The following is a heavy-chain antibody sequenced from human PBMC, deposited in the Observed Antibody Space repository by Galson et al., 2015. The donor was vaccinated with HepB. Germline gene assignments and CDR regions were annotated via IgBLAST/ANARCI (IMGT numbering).Heavy chain of an antibody. CDR1: GYTFDTYW. V-gene: IGHV5-51*01. CDR3: ARVEAIYALPDY. J-gene: IGHJ4*02. Sequence: SGAEVKKPGESLKISCQGSGYTFDTYWIGWVRQMPGKGLEWMGMIYPRDSDTRYSPSFQGQVTISADKSIKTAYLRWSSLKASDTAMYFCARVEAIYALPDYWGQGTLVTVSS. CDR2: IYPRDSDT. D-gene: IGHD3-16*01.